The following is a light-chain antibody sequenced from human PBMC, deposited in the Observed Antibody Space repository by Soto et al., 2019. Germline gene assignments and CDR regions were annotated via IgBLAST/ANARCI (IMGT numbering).Light chain of an antibody. J-gene: IGLJ1*01. V-gene: IGLV2-14*01. CDR3: SSYTSSSTPFV. Sequence: QSALTQPASVSGSPGQSITISCTGTSSGVGGYNYVSWYQQHPGKAPKLMIYDVSNRPSGVSNRFSGSKSGNTASLTISGLQAEDDADYYSSSYTSSSTPFVFGTGTKLTVL. CDR2: DVS. CDR1: SSGVGGYNY.